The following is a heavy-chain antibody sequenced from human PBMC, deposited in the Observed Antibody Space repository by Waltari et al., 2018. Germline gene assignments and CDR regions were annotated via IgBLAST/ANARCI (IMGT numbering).Heavy chain of an antibody. D-gene: IGHD3-3*01. Sequence: QVQLVQSGAEVKKPGASVKVSCTASGYTLTGYYMPWVRQAPGQGLEWMGWINPNSGGTNYAQKFQGRVTMTRDTSISTAYMELSRLRSDDTAVYYCARPQGVRFLEWYDYWGQGTLVTVSS. CDR1: GYTLTGYY. CDR3: ARPQGVRFLEWYDY. CDR2: INPNSGGT. J-gene: IGHJ4*02. V-gene: IGHV1-2*02.